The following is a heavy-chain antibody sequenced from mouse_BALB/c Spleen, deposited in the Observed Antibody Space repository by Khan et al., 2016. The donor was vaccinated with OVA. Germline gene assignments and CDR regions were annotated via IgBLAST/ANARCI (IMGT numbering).Heavy chain of an antibody. CDR2: INPTSGYT. CDR1: GYTFTTYW. V-gene: IGHV1-7*01. Sequence: QVQLKQSGAELAKPGASVKMSCKASGYTFTTYWMHWIKQRPGQGLEWIGYINPTSGYTDYNEKFKDRATLSADKSSSTAYMQLTSLTSEDSAEYYCTRDRIDYWGQGTTLTVSS. CDR3: TRDRIDY. J-gene: IGHJ2*01.